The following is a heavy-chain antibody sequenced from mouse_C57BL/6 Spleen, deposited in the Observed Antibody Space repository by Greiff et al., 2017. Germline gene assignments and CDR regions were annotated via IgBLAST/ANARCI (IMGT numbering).Heavy chain of an antibody. CDR1: GFSLSTFGMG. V-gene: IGHV8-8*01. CDR3: ARNYDYDVGAAMDY. CDR2: IWWDDDK. J-gene: IGHJ4*01. D-gene: IGHD2-4*01. Sequence: QVTLKECGPGILQPSQTLSLTCSFSGFSLSTFGMGVGWIRQPSGKGLEWLAHIWWDDDKYYNPALKSRLTISKDTSKNQVFLKIANVDTADTATYYCARNYDYDVGAAMDYWGQGTSVTVSS.